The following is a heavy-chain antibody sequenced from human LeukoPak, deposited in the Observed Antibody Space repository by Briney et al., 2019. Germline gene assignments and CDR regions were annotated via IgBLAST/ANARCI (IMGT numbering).Heavy chain of an antibody. CDR1: GFTFSSYA. V-gene: IGHV3-23*01. J-gene: IGHJ4*02. Sequence: GGSLRLSCAASGFTFSSYAMSWVRQAPGKGLEWVSVISGSGSSTYYADSVKGRFTISRDNSKSTLYLQMNSLRAEDTAVYYCARDISSFWSGYNYWGQGTLVTVSS. CDR3: ARDISSFWSGYNY. CDR2: ISGSGSST. D-gene: IGHD3-3*01.